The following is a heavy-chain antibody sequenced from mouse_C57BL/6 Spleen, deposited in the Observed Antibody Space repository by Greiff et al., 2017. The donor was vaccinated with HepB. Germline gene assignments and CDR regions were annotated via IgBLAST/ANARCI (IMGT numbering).Heavy chain of an antibody. CDR1: GYTFTSYW. D-gene: IGHD4-1*02. J-gene: IGHJ2*01. Sequence: QVQLQQPGAELVKPGASVKLSCKASGYTFTSYWMHWVKQRPGQGLEWIGMIHPNSGSTNYNEKFKSKATLTVDKSSSTAYMQLSSLTSEDSAVYDCARCSLQLGRGYYFDYWGQGTTLTVSS. CDR2: IHPNSGST. V-gene: IGHV1-64*01. CDR3: ARCSLQLGRGYYFDY.